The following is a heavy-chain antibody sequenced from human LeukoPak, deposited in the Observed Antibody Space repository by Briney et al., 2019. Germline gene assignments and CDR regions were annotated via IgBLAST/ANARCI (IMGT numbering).Heavy chain of an antibody. CDR1: GFTFRSYA. V-gene: IGHV3-7*01. J-gene: IGHJ4*02. Sequence: GGSLRLSWAASGFTFRSYAMNWVRQAPGKGLEWVANINQDGSEKYYVDSVEGRFTISKDNAKNSLYLQMNRLRAEDTAVYYCARAGSTGTVDYWGQGTLVTVSS. CDR2: INQDGSEK. CDR3: ARAGSTGTVDY. D-gene: IGHD6-13*01.